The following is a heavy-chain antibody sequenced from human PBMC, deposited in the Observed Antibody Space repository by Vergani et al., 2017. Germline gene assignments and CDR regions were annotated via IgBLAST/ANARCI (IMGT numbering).Heavy chain of an antibody. Sequence: QVTLRESGPALVKPTQTLTLTCTFSGFSLSTSGMCVSWIRQPPGKALEWLARIDWDDDKYYSRSLKTRLTISKDTSKNQVVLTMTNMDPVDTATYYCARMHTVTSYQFDYWGQGTLVTVSS. D-gene: IGHD4-17*01. CDR3: ARMHTVTSYQFDY. CDR2: IDWDDDK. V-gene: IGHV2-70*15. J-gene: IGHJ4*02. CDR1: GFSLSTSGMC.